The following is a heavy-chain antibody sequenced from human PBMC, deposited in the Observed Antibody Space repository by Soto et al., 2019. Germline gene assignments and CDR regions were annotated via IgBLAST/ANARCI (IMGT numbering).Heavy chain of an antibody. J-gene: IGHJ6*02. CDR1: GGSISSGDYY. V-gene: IGHV4-30-4*01. Sequence: QVQLQESGPGLVKPSQTLSLTCTVSGGSISSGDYYWSWIRQPPGKGLEWIGYIYYSGSTYYNPSLKSRVTISVDTSKNQFSLKLSSVTAADTAVYYCAREYCSGGSCYHYYYGMDVWGQGTTVTVPS. CDR2: IYYSGST. D-gene: IGHD2-15*01. CDR3: AREYCSGGSCYHYYYGMDV.